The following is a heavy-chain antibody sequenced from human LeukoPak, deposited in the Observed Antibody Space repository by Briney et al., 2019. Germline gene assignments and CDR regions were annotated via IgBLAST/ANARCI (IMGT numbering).Heavy chain of an antibody. CDR1: SGSMNNYY. Sequence: SETLSLTCTVSSGSMNNYYWSWIRQPAGKGLESIGRIYSSGSTYYNPSLKSRVTISVDTSKNQFSLKLSSVTAADTAVYYCASILGVRGKYYFDYWGQGTLVTVSS. D-gene: IGHD3-10*01. CDR2: IYSSGST. CDR3: ASILGVRGKYYFDY. V-gene: IGHV4-4*07. J-gene: IGHJ4*02.